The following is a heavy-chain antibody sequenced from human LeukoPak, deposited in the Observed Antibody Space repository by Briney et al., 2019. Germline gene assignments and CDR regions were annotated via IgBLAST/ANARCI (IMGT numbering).Heavy chain of an antibody. CDR1: GYTFTGYY. CDR3: ARAGTIGRWFDP. J-gene: IGHJ5*02. V-gene: IGHV1-2*02. D-gene: IGHD1-7*01. CDR2: INPNSGGT. Sequence: ASVKVSCKASGYTFTGYYMHWVRQAPGQGLEWLGWINPNSGGTNYAQKFQGRVTMTRDTSISTAYMELSRLRSDDTAVYYCARAGTIGRWFDPWGQGTLVTVSS.